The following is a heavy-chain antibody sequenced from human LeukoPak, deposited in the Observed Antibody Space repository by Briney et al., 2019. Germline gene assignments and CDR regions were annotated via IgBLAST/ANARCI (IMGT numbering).Heavy chain of an antibody. CDR3: AKEGGTAIDNWFDP. V-gene: IGHV3-74*01. CDR1: GFTFSDFW. Sequence: GGSLRLSCAASGFTFSDFWMYWVRQAPGKGLVWISNINEDGTTAYADSVKGRFTISRDNSKNTLYLQMNSLRAEDTAVYYCAKEGGTAIDNWFDPWGQGTLVTVSS. D-gene: IGHD6-25*01. J-gene: IGHJ5*02. CDR2: INEDGTT.